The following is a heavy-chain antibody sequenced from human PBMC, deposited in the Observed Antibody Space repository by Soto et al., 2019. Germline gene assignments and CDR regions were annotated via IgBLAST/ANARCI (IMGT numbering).Heavy chain of an antibody. J-gene: IGHJ5*02. CDR2: IYYSGST. D-gene: IGHD3-10*01. CDR1: GGSISRSTYY. Sequence: SETLSLTCTVSGGSISRSTYYWTWIRQHPGKGLEWIGNIYYSGSTNYNPSLKSRVIISVDTSKNQFSLKLTSVTAADTAVYYCARAKYYHDSGSHFFFDPWGQGTLVTVPS. V-gene: IGHV4-31*03. CDR3: ARAKYYHDSGSHFFFDP.